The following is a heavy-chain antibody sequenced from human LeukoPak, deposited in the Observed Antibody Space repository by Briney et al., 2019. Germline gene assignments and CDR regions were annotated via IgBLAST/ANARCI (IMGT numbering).Heavy chain of an antibody. Sequence: GGSLRLSCAASGFTFSSYAIHWVRRAPGKGLEYVSGISYDGTGTYYANSVKGRFTISRDNSRNTLYLQMGSLRAEDMAVYYCARVGASGWFAYWGQGTLVTVSS. D-gene: IGHD6-19*01. CDR3: ARVGASGWFAY. CDR1: GFTFSSYA. J-gene: IGHJ5*01. V-gene: IGHV3-64*01. CDR2: ISYDGTGT.